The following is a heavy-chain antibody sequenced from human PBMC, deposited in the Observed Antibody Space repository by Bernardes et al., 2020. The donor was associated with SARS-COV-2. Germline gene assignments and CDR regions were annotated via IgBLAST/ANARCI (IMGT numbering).Heavy chain of an antibody. CDR2: MYYSKTI. V-gene: IGHV4-39*01. CDR1: GASISSSNYY. D-gene: IGHD5-12*01. Sequence: SETLSLTCTVSGASISSSNYYWGWIRQPPGKGLEWIGTMYYSKTIYYNPSLKSRVTISVDTSKNQFSMSLSSVTAADTAVYYCARRYSGYDMFNWFDSWGQGTLVTVSS. J-gene: IGHJ5*01. CDR3: ARRYSGYDMFNWFDS.